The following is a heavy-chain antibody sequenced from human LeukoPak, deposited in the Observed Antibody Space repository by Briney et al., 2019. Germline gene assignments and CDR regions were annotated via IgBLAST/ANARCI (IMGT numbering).Heavy chain of an antibody. V-gene: IGHV1-46*01. J-gene: IGHJ4*02. D-gene: IGHD5-18*01. CDR3: ARDRERGYSYAYGGDS. Sequence: ASVKVSCKASGYTFTSYYMHWVRQAPGQGLEWMGIINPSGGSTSYAQKFQGRVTMTRDTSTSTVYMELSSLRSEDTAVYYCARDRERGYSYAYGGDSWGQGTLVTVSS. CDR1: GYTFTSYY. CDR2: INPSGGST.